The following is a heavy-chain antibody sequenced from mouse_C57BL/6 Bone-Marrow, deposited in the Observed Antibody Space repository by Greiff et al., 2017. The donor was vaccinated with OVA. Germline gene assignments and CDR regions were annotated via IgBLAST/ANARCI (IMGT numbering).Heavy chain of an antibody. CDR3: SRPELYFDY. Sequence: EVQLVESGGDLVKPGGSLKLSCAASGFTFSSYGMPWVRQTPDKRLEWVATISSGGSYTYYPDSVKGRFTISRDNAKHTLYLQMSNLKSEDTAMYYCSRPELYFDYWGQGTTLTVSS. J-gene: IGHJ2*01. V-gene: IGHV5-6*01. CDR2: ISSGGSYT. CDR1: GFTFSSYG.